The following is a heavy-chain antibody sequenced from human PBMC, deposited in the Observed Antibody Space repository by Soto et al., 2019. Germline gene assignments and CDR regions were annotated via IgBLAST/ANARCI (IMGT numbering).Heavy chain of an antibody. D-gene: IGHD3-22*01. J-gene: IGHJ3*02. CDR3: AKDLSGYYANDAFHI. CDR1: GFTFNNYA. CDR2: MSGSGGST. Sequence: DVQLLESGGGLVQPGGSLRLSCAASGFTFNNYAMNWVRQGPGKGLEWVSAMSGSGGSTYYADSVRGRFTISRDNSKNTLYLQMNSLRADDTAVYYCAKDLSGYYANDAFHIWGQGTMVTVSS. V-gene: IGHV3-23*01.